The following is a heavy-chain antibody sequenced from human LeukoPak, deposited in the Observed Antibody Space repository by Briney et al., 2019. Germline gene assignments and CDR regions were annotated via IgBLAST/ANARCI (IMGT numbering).Heavy chain of an antibody. CDR3: AVEYSRSSGFDY. V-gene: IGHV1-2*02. J-gene: IGHJ4*02. CDR1: GYTFTGYY. Sequence: ASVKVSCKASGYTFTGYYMHWVRQAPGLGLEWMGWINPNSGGTNYAQKFQGRVTMTRDTSISTDYMELSRLRSDDTAVYYCAVEYSRSSGFDYWGQGTLVTVSS. D-gene: IGHD6-6*01. CDR2: INPNSGGT.